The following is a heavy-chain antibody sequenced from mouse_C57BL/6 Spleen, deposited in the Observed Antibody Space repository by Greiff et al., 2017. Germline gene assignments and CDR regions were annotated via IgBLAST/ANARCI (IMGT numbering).Heavy chain of an antibody. CDR1: GYTFTDYE. CDR3: TRSGLRRYFDY. Sequence: QVQLQQSGAELVRPGASVTLSFKASGYTFTDYEMHWVKQTPVHGLEWIGAIDPETGGTAYNQTFKGKAILTADKSSSTAYMELRSLTSENSAVYYCTRSGLRRYFDYWGQGTTLTVSS. D-gene: IGHD2-4*01. V-gene: IGHV1-15*01. J-gene: IGHJ2*01. CDR2: IDPETGGT.